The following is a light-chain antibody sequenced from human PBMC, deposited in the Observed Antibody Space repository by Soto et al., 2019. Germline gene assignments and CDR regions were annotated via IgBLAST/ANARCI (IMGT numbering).Light chain of an antibody. V-gene: IGKV3-20*01. J-gene: IGKJ5*01. CDR2: GAS. CDR1: RSIASSY. CDR3: QQYDSSYPIT. Sequence: EIVLTQSPGTLSLSPGERVTLSCRASRSIASSYLAWYQQKSGQAPRLLIYGASSRATGIPDRFSGSGSRTDFTLTISRLEPEDFAVYYCQQYDSSYPITFGQGTRLEIK.